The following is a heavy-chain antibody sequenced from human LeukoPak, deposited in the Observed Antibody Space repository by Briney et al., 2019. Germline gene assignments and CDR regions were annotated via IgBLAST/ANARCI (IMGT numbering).Heavy chain of an antibody. Sequence: SETLSLTCTVSGGSISSYYWSWIRQPPGKGLEWIGYIYYSGSTNYNPSLKSRVTISVDTSKNQFSLKLSSVTAADTAVYYCARTPPSYSGGYHFDYWGQGTLVTVSS. CDR2: IYYSGST. J-gene: IGHJ4*02. D-gene: IGHD1-26*01. CDR3: ARTPPSYSGGYHFDY. CDR1: GGSISSYY. V-gene: IGHV4-59*01.